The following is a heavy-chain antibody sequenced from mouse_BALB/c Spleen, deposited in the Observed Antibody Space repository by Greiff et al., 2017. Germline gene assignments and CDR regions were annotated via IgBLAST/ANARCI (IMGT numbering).Heavy chain of an antibody. CDR3: NSYYGNGGNYFDY. D-gene: IGHD2-10*01. J-gene: IGHJ2*01. Sequence: EVKLVESGAELVRSGASVKLSCTASGFNIKDYYMHWVKQRPEQGLEWIGWIDPENGDTEYAPKFQGKATMTADTSSNTAYLQLSSLTSEDTAVYYCNSYYGNGGNYFDYWGQGTTLTVSS. CDR1: GFNIKDYY. CDR2: IDPENGDT. V-gene: IGHV14-4*02.